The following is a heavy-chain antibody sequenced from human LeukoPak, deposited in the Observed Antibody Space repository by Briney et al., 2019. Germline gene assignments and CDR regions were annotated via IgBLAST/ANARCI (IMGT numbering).Heavy chain of an antibody. V-gene: IGHV3-21*01. Sequence: GGSLRLSCAASGFTFSSYSMNWVRQAPGKGLEWVSSISSSSSYIYYADSVKGRFTISRDNAKNSLYLQMNSLRAEETAVYYCARDLLDRWGFGESDAFDIWGQGTMVTVSS. J-gene: IGHJ3*02. CDR1: GFTFSSYS. CDR2: ISSSSSYI. D-gene: IGHD3-10*01. CDR3: ARDLLDRWGFGESDAFDI.